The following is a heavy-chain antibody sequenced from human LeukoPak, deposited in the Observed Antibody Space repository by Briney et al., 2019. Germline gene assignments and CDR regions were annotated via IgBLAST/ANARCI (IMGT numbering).Heavy chain of an antibody. Sequence: ASVKVSCKASGYSFTSHYMHWVRQAPGQGLEWMGLINPSGSSTLYAQKFQGRVTMTRDMSTTTDYMELSSLRSDDTAVYYCARGGGRVYDSSGYYWGQGTLVTVSS. CDR1: GYSFTSHY. CDR2: INPSGSST. CDR3: ARGGGRVYDSSGYY. J-gene: IGHJ4*02. D-gene: IGHD3-22*01. V-gene: IGHV1-46*01.